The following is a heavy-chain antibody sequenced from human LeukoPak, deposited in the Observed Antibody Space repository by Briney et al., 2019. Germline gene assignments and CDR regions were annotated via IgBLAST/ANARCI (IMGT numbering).Heavy chain of an antibody. J-gene: IGHJ4*02. Sequence: PSETLSLTCNVSGGSINSNNYYWGWIRQPPGKGLEWIGSIYYSGSTYYNPSLKSRVTISVDTSKNQFSLKLSSVTAADTAVYYCARGWDGYNFSVIDYWGQGTLVTVSS. CDR3: ARGWDGYNFSVIDY. CDR2: IYYSGST. V-gene: IGHV4-39*07. CDR1: GGSINSNNYY. D-gene: IGHD5-24*01.